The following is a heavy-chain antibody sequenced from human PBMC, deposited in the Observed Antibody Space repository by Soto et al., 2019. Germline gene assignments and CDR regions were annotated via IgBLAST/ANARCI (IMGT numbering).Heavy chain of an antibody. CDR2: ISYDGSNK. D-gene: IGHD6-13*01. Sequence: GGSLRLSCAASGFTFSSYGMHWVRQAPGKGLEWVAVISYDGSNKYYADSVKGRFTISRDNSKNTLYLQMNSLRAEDTAVYYCAKDGPSAAGSSWPQFYYYGMDVWGQ. V-gene: IGHV3-30*18. CDR3: AKDGPSAAGSSWPQFYYYGMDV. CDR1: GFTFSSYG. J-gene: IGHJ6*02.